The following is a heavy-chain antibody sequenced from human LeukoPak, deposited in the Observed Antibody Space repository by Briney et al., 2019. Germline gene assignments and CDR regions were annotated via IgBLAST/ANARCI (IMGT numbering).Heavy chain of an antibody. J-gene: IGHJ6*03. V-gene: IGHV3-21*01. D-gene: IGHD1-26*01. CDR2: ISSSSSYI. CDR3: ARGELYYYYYMDV. Sequence: GGSLRLSCAASGFIFSSYSMSWVRQAPGKGLEWVSSISSSSSYIYYADSVKGRFTISRDNAKNSLYLQMNSLRAEDTAVYYCARGELYYYYYMDVWGKGTTVTVSS. CDR1: GFIFSSYS.